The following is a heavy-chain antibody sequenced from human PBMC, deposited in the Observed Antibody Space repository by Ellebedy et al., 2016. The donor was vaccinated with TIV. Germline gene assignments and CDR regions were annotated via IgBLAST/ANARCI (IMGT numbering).Heavy chain of an antibody. V-gene: IGHV1-18*01. D-gene: IGHD2-2*01. CDR2: ISTYNSNT. CDR3: ARDFHCTSNNCYERPSLYYFDS. Sequence: AASVKVSCKASGYTFTSYGISWVRQAPGQGLEWMGWISTYNSNTNYAQKLQGRVTMTTDPFTSTAYMELRSLTSDDTAVYYCARDFHCTSNNCYERPSLYYFDSWGQGTLVTVSS. J-gene: IGHJ4*02. CDR1: GYTFTSYG.